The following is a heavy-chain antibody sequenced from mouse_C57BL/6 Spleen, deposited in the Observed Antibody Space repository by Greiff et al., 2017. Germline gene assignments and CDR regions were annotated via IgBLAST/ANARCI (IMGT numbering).Heavy chain of an antibody. J-gene: IGHJ2*01. CDR1: GYTFTEYT. CDR2: FYPGSGSI. CDR3: ARHRRGLYYFDY. Sequence: QVQLKESGAELVKPGASVKLSCKASGYTFTEYTIHWVKQRTGQGLEWIGWFYPGSGSIKYNEKFKDKATLTADKSSSTVYMELSRMTSEDSAVYFYARHRRGLYYFDYWGQGTTLTVSS. V-gene: IGHV1-62-2*01. D-gene: IGHD6-1*01.